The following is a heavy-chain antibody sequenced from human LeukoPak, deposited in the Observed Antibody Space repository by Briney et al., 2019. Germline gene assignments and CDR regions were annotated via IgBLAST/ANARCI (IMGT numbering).Heavy chain of an antibody. CDR1: GLTFSSNY. Sequence: GGSLRLSCAASGLTFSSNYMSWVRQAPGKGLEWVSVLYSGGSTYYADSVKGRFTISRDNSKDTLYLQMNSLRAEDTAVYYCARFLYYYDSSGPLDYWGQGTLVTVSS. CDR2: LYSGGST. D-gene: IGHD3-22*01. CDR3: ARFLYYYDSSGPLDY. V-gene: IGHV3-53*01. J-gene: IGHJ4*02.